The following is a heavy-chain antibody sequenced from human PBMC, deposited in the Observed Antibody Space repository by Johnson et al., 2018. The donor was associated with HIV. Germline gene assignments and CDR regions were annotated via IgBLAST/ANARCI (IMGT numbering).Heavy chain of an antibody. CDR3: ARIGLPYYYGSGSYSHDAFDI. CDR1: GFTFTFYA. Sequence: QVQLVESGGGVVQPGRSLRLSCAASGFTFTFYAMHWVRQAPGTGLAWVAVISYDGSNKYYADSVKGRFTISRDNSKNTLYLQMNSLRAEDTAVYYCARIGLPYYYGSGSYSHDAFDIWGQGTMVTVSS. J-gene: IGHJ3*02. V-gene: IGHV3-30-3*01. D-gene: IGHD3-10*01. CDR2: ISYDGSNK.